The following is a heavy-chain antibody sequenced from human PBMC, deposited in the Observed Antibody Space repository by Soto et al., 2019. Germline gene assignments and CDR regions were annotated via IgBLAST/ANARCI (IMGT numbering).Heavy chain of an antibody. CDR2: IYYSGST. Sequence: SETLSLTCTVSGGSISSYYCSWIRQPPGKGLEWIGYIYYSGSTNYNPSLKSRVTISVDTSKNQFSLKLRSVTVADTAVYYCARVWGGAFDFWGQGTMVTVSS. CDR3: ARVWGGAFDF. D-gene: IGHD3-10*01. CDR1: GGSISSYY. V-gene: IGHV4-59*01. J-gene: IGHJ3*01.